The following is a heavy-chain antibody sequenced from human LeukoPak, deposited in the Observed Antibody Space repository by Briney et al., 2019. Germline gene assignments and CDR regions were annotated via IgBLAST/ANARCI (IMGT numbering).Heavy chain of an antibody. D-gene: IGHD3-22*01. CDR2: IYPGDSDT. Sequence: GESLKISCKGSGYSFTSYWIVWVRQMPGKGLEWMGIIYPGDSDTRYSPSFQGQVTISADKSISTAYLQWSSLKASDTAMYYCARLVDSSGYYHFFFFDYWGQGPLVTFSS. CDR3: ARLVDSSGYYHFFFFDY. CDR1: GYSFTSYW. J-gene: IGHJ4*02. V-gene: IGHV5-51*01.